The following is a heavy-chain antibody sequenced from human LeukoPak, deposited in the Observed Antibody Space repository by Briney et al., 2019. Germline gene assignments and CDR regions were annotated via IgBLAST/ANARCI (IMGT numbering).Heavy chain of an antibody. CDR3: ARNFSSGWFDY. V-gene: IGHV4-39*07. D-gene: IGHD6-19*01. J-gene: IGHJ4*02. CDR1: GGSISSSNYY. Sequence: SETLSLTCTVSGGSISSSNYYWGWIRQPPGKGLEWIGSIYYSGSTSYNPSLKSRVTISVDTPKNQFSLKLSSVTAADTAVYYCARNFSSGWFDYWGQGTLVTVSS. CDR2: IYYSGST.